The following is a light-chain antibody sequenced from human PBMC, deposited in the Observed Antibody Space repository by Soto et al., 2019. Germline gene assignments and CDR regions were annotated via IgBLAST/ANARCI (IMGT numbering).Light chain of an antibody. CDR2: AAS. Sequence: EIVLTQSPGTLSLSPGKRATLSCWASQSVSSYYLAWYQLKPGQPPRLLIYAASSRATGIPDRFSGSGSGTDFSLTISRLEPEDVAVYFCQQYGSSPGTFGQGTKLEI. CDR1: QSVSSYY. V-gene: IGKV3-20*01. CDR3: QQYGSSPGT. J-gene: IGKJ2*01.